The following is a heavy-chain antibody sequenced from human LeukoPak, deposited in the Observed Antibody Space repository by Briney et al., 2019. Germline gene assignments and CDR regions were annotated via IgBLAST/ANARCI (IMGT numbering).Heavy chain of an antibody. CDR1: GFTFSSYS. CDR3: ARDNPDYSNNWWFDP. V-gene: IGHV3-21*01. D-gene: IGHD4-11*01. Sequence: GGSLRLSCAASGFTFSSYSMNWVRQAPGKGLEWVSSITSRSSYKYYADSVKGRFTISRDDAKNSLYLQMNSLRVEDTAVYYCARDNPDYSNNWWFDPWGQGTLVTVSS. J-gene: IGHJ5*02. CDR2: ITSRSSYK.